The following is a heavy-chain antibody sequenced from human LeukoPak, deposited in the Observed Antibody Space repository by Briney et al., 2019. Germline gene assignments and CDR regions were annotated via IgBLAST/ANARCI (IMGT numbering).Heavy chain of an antibody. V-gene: IGHV3-23*01. CDR2: ISGSGGST. Sequence: GGSLRLSCAASGFTFSSYAMSWLRQAPGKGLEWVSAISGSGGSTYYADSVKGRFTISRDNSKNTLYLQMNSLRAEDTAVYYCAKANYDFWSGYFDYWGQGTLVTVSS. CDR1: GFTFSSYA. CDR3: AKANYDFWSGYFDY. J-gene: IGHJ4*02. D-gene: IGHD3-3*01.